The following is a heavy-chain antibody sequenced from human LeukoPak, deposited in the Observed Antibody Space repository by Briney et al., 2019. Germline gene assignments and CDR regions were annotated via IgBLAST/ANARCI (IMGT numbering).Heavy chain of an antibody. Sequence: GGSLRLSCAASGFTFSSYAMHWVRQAPGKGLEWVAVISYDGSNKYYADSVKGRFTISRDNSKNTLYLQMNSLRAEDTAVYYCARVGIAVAGTPYFQHWGQGTLVTVSS. J-gene: IGHJ1*01. CDR1: GFTFSSYA. CDR2: ISYDGSNK. CDR3: ARVGIAVAGTPYFQH. V-gene: IGHV3-30*04. D-gene: IGHD6-19*01.